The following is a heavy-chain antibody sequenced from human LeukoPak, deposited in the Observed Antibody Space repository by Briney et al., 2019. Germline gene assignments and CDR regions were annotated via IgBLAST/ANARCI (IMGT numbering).Heavy chain of an antibody. D-gene: IGHD6-6*01. CDR3: ARAFIAAPPSFDY. CDR1: GYTFTSYD. Sequence: ASVKVSCKASGYTFTSYDINWVRQATGHGLEWMGWVNPNSNFAGYAQKFQGRLNITRDTSIRTVYMELSSLRSEDTAVYYCARAFIAAPPSFDYWGQGTLVTVSS. CDR2: VNPNSNFA. V-gene: IGHV1-8*03. J-gene: IGHJ4*02.